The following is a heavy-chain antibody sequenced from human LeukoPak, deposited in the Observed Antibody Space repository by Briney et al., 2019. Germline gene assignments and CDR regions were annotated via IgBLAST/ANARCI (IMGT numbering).Heavy chain of an antibody. CDR1: GYTFTGYY. J-gene: IGHJ5*02. V-gene: IGHV1-2*06. D-gene: IGHD1-20*01. CDR3: AREGSTNWNPGVYNWFDP. Sequence: ASVKVSCKASGYTFTGYYMHWVRQAPGQGLEWMGRINPKSGGTNYAQKFQGRVTITRDTAISTAYMELSRLRSDDTAVYYCAREGSTNWNPGVYNWFDPWGQGTLVTVSS. CDR2: INPKSGGT.